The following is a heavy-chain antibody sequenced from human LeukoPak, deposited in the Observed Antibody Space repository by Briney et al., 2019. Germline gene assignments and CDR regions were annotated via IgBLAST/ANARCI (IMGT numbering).Heavy chain of an antibody. CDR2: IRYDGSNK. D-gene: IGHD2-21*02. V-gene: IGHV3-30*02. CDR1: GFTFSSYG. CDR3: AKDPLNVVVVTVPFDF. J-gene: IGHJ4*02. Sequence: GGSLRLSCGASGFTFSSYGMHWVRQAPSKGLEWAAFIRYDGSNKYYADSVKGRFTISRDNSKNTLYLQMNSLRAEDTAVYYCAKDPLNVVVVTVPFDFWGQGTLVTVSS.